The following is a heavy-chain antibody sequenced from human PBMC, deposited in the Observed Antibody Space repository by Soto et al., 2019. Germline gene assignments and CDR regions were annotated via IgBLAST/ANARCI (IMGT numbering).Heavy chain of an antibody. V-gene: IGHV1-18*01. CDR2: ISAYNGNT. CDR3: ARGYCSSTSCYEVSDDAFDI. CDR1: GYTFTSYG. J-gene: IGHJ3*02. D-gene: IGHD2-2*01. Sequence: GASVKVSCKASGYTFTSYGISWVRQAPGQGLEWMGWISAYNGNTNYAQKLQGRVTMTTDTSTSTAYMELRSLRSDDTAVYYCARGYCSSTSCYEVSDDAFDIWGQGTMVT.